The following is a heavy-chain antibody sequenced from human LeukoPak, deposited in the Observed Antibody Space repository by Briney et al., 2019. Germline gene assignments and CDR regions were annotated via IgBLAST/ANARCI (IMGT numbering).Heavy chain of an antibody. CDR2: ISYDGSNK. Sequence: QAGGSLRLSCAASGFTFSSYAMHWVRQAPGKGLEWVAVISYDGSNKYYADSVKGRFTISRDNSKNTLYLQMNSLRAEDTAVYYCARDLCSSTSCYPDFDYWGQGTLVTVSS. V-gene: IGHV3-30-3*01. CDR1: GFTFSSYA. CDR3: ARDLCSSTSCYPDFDY. D-gene: IGHD2-2*01. J-gene: IGHJ4*02.